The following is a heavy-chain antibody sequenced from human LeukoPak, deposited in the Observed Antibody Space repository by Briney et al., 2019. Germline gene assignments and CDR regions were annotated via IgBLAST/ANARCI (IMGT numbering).Heavy chain of an antibody. J-gene: IGHJ4*02. CDR3: ARDLRGYSYGYYFDY. D-gene: IGHD5-18*01. CDR2: ISAYNGNT. V-gene: IGHV1-18*01. Sequence: ASVTVSCKASGYTFTSYGISWVRQAPGQGLEWMGWISAYNGNTNYAQKLQGRATMTTHTSTSTAYMELRSLRSDDTAVYYCARDLRGYSYGYYFDYWGQGTLVTVSS. CDR1: GYTFTSYG.